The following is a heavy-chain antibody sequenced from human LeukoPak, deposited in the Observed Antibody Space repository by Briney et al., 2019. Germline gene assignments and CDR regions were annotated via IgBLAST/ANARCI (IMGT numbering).Heavy chain of an antibody. CDR3: ATGRWGSSWYRGFDP. CDR2: IYYGGST. CDR1: GGSISSYY. D-gene: IGHD6-13*01. V-gene: IGHV4-59*08. J-gene: IGHJ5*02. Sequence: SETLSLTCTVSGGSISSYYWSWIRQPPGKGLEWIGYIYYGGSTNYNPSLKSRVTISVDTSKNQFSLKLSSVTAADTAVYYCATGRWGSSWYRGFDPWGQGTLVTVSS.